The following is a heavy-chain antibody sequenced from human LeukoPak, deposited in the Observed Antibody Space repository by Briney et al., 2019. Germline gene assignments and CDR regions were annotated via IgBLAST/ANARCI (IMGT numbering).Heavy chain of an antibody. CDR1: GFTFDDYA. CDR3: AEEDSIAAAALDEYYYYYYGMDV. V-gene: IGHV3-9*01. J-gene: IGHJ6*02. CDR2: ISWNSGSI. Sequence: PGGSLRLSCAASGFTFDDYAMQWVRQAPGKGLGWVSGISWNSGSIGYADSVKGRFTISRDNAKNSLYLQMNSLRAEDTALYYCAEEDSIAAAALDEYYYYYYGMDVWGQGTTVTVSS. D-gene: IGHD6-13*01.